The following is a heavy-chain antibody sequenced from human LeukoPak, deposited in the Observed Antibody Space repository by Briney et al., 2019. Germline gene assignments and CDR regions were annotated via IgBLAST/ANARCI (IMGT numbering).Heavy chain of an antibody. D-gene: IGHD1-7*01. Sequence: ASVKVSCKASGYTFTSYDINWVRQATGQGLEWMGWMNPNSGNTGYAQKFQGRVTMTRNTSISTAYMELSSLRSEDTAVYHCARRSWNYGYYYYYYGMDVWGEGTTVTVSS. J-gene: IGHJ6*04. CDR1: GYTFTSYD. CDR2: MNPNSGNT. CDR3: ARRSWNYGYYYYYYGMDV. V-gene: IGHV1-8*01.